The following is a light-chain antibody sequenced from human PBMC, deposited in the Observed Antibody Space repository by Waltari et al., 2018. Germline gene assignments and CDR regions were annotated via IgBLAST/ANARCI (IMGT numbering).Light chain of an antibody. CDR2: DVT. V-gene: IGLV2-11*01. J-gene: IGLJ3*02. CDR3: GAYIGSSRWM. Sequence: QSALTQPRSVSGSPGQSVTISCTGTNSDIGAYTYVSWYQQHPGKAPKFMIYDVTKRPSGVPDRVSGSKSGNTASLTISGLQAEEEADYYCGAYIGSSRWMFGGGTKLTVL. CDR1: NSDIGAYTY.